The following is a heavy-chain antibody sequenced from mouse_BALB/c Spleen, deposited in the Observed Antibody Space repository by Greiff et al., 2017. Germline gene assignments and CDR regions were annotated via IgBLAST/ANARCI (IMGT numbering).Heavy chain of an antibody. CDR1: GYTFTDYN. CDR2: INPNNGGT. J-gene: IGHJ4*01. CDR3: ARDGVRLRGGMDY. Sequence: VQLKQSGPELVKPGASVKIPCKASGYTFTDYNMDWVKQSHGKSLEWIGDINPNNGGTIYNQKFKGKATLTVDKSSSTAYMELRSLTSEDTAVYYCARDGVRLRGGMDYWGQGTSVTVSS. D-gene: IGHD1-2*01. V-gene: IGHV1-18*01.